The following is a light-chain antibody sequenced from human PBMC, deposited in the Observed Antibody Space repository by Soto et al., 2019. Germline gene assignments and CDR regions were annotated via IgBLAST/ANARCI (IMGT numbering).Light chain of an antibody. Sequence: QSVLTQPASVSGSPGQPITISCTGTSRDVGGYNFVSWYQQHPGKAPKLMIYDVNNRPSGVSNRFSGSKSGNTASLTISGLQAEDEADYYCSSYTSSSTYVFGTGTKVTVL. V-gene: IGLV2-14*03. CDR2: DVN. J-gene: IGLJ1*01. CDR3: SSYTSSSTYV. CDR1: SRDVGGYNF.